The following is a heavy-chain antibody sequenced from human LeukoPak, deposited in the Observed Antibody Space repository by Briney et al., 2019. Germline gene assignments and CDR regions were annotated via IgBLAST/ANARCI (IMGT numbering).Heavy chain of an antibody. Sequence: GGSLRLPCAASGFTFSKYWMLWVRQAPGKGLGSVSRINTDGTVTTYADSVKGRFTVSRDNADNTMFLQMNSVRDEDTAVYYCATKQWLAPPPDSWGQGTPVTVSS. D-gene: IGHD6-19*01. CDR3: ATKQWLAPPPDS. CDR1: GFTFSKYW. J-gene: IGHJ4*02. V-gene: IGHV3-74*01. CDR2: INTDGTVT.